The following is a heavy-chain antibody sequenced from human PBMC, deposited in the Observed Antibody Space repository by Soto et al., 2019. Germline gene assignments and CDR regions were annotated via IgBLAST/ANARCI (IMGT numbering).Heavy chain of an antibody. V-gene: IGHV3-21*01. Sequence: LRLSCAASGFIFSQYSINWVRQAPGKGLEWVSSISSTGALMYYADSVKGRFTISRDDADNSLYLQMNSLRVEDTAVYYCARDRLARGIPVAGRIDYWGQGALVTVSS. D-gene: IGHD6-19*01. J-gene: IGHJ4*02. CDR3: ARDRLARGIPVAGRIDY. CDR2: ISSTGALM. CDR1: GFIFSQYS.